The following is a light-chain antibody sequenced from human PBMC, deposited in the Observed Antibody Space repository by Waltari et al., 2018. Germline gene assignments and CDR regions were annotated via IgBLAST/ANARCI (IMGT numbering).Light chain of an antibody. CDR3: HQRSSWPRT. J-gene: IGKJ1*01. Sequence: EIVLTQSPGTLSLSPGERATLSCRASQSVGTSVTWYQQKPGQAPRLLIYDVSSRATAIPDRFSGSGSGTDFTLTISRLEPEDFAVYYCHQRSSWPRTFGQGTKVELK. CDR2: DVS. CDR1: QSVGTS. V-gene: IGKV3-11*01.